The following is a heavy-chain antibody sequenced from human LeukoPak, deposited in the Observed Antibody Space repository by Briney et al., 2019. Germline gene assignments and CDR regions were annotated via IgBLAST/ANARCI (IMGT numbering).Heavy chain of an antibody. D-gene: IGHD7-27*01. J-gene: IGHJ4*02. CDR1: GYTFTGYY. CDR2: INPNSGGT. Sequence: ASVKVSCKASGYTFTGYYLHWVRQAPGQGLEWMGWINPNSGGTNYAQKFQGRVTITADESTSTAYMELSSLRSEDTAVYYCASSPRLGIPGYWGQGTLDTVSS. CDR3: ASSPRLGIPGY. V-gene: IGHV1-2*02.